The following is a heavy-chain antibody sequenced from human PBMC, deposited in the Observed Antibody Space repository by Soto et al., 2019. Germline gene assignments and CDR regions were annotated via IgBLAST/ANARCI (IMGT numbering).Heavy chain of an antibody. V-gene: IGHV3-21*01. Sequence: GGSLRLSCAASGFTLSSYNMNWVRQAPGKGLEWVSSMSSTYIYYADSVKGRFTISRDNAKNSLYLQMNSLRAEDTAVYYCARDQNGGNYPSGQATLVSVSS. CDR3: ARDQNGGNYP. CDR2: MSSTYI. CDR1: GFTLSSYN. J-gene: IGHJ5*02. D-gene: IGHD2-21*01.